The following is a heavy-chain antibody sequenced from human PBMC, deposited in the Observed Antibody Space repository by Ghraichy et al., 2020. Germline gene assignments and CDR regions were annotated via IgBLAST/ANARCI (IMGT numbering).Heavy chain of an antibody. J-gene: IGHJ6*03. CDR2: ISSSSSYI. CDR1: GFTFSSYS. V-gene: IGHV3-21*01. Sequence: GGSLRLSCAASGFTFSSYSMNWVRQAPGKGLEWVSSISSSSSYIYYADSVKGRFTISRDNAKNSLYLQMNSLRAEDTAVYYCAREIGEVGATLYYYYYMDVWGKGTTVTVSS. CDR3: AREIGEVGATLYYYYYMDV. D-gene: IGHD1-26*01.